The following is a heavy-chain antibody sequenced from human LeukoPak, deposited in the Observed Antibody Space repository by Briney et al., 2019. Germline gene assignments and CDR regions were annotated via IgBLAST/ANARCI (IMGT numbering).Heavy chain of an antibody. V-gene: IGHV3-20*04. J-gene: IGHJ6*03. CDR2: INWNGGST. D-gene: IGHD6-13*01. CDR1: GFTFDDYG. Sequence: GGSLRLSCAASGFTFDDYGMSWVRQAPGKGLEWVAGINWNGGSTGYADSVKGRFTISRDNAKNSLYLQMNSLRAEDTALYYCARVARAAARTYYYYYMDVGGKGTTVTVSS. CDR3: ARVARAAARTYYYYYMDV.